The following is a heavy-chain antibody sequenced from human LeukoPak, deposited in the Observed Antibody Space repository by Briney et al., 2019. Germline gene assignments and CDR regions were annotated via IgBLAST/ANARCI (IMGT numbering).Heavy chain of an antibody. V-gene: IGHV4-59*01. CDR2: IYYSGST. CDR1: GGSISSYY. CDR3: ARGGRVGATIFDY. Sequence: SETLSLTCTVSGGSISSYYWSWIRQPPGKGLGWIGYIYYSGSTNYNPSLKSRVTISVDTSKNQFSLKLSSVTAADTAVYYCARGGRVGATIFDYWGQGTLVTVSS. D-gene: IGHD1-26*01. J-gene: IGHJ4*02.